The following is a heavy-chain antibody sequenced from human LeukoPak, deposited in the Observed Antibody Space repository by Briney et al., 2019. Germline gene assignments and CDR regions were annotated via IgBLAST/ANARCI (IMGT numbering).Heavy chain of an antibody. Sequence: SGPTLVKPTQTLTLTCTFSGFSLSTSGVSVGWIRQPPGKALEWLSLIYWDDDKRYSPSLKSRLTITKDTSKNQVVLTMTNMDPVDTATYYCAQIVVVIGTKSYYFDYWGQGTLVTVSS. J-gene: IGHJ4*02. CDR2: IYWDDDK. CDR1: GFSLSTSGVS. D-gene: IGHD3-22*01. V-gene: IGHV2-5*02. CDR3: AQIVVVIGTKSYYFDY.